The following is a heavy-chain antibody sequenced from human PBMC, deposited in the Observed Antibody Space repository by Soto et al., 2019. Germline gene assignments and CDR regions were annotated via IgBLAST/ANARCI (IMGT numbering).Heavy chain of an antibody. D-gene: IGHD2-2*01. J-gene: IGHJ5*02. V-gene: IGHV1-24*01. CDR1: GYTLTELS. Sequence: ASVKVSCKVSGYTLTELSMHWVRQAPGKGLEWMGGFDPEDGETIYAQKFQGRVTMTEDISTDTAYMELSSLRSEDTAVYYCATLTDIVVVPAAMGWFDPWGQGTLVPVSS. CDR2: FDPEDGET. CDR3: ATLTDIVVVPAAMGWFDP.